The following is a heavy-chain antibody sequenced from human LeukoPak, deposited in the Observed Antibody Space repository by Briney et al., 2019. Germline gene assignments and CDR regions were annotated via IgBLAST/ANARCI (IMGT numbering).Heavy chain of an antibody. Sequence: PSETLSLICTVSGGSISSSRHYWGWIHQPPGKGLEWIGEINHSGSTNYNPSLKSRVTISVDTSKNQFSLKLSSVTAADTAVYYCARGRPRTKLPDYWGQGTLVTVSS. CDR2: INHSGST. CDR3: ARGRPRTKLPDY. CDR1: GGSISSSRHY. J-gene: IGHJ4*02. D-gene: IGHD1-26*01. V-gene: IGHV4-39*07.